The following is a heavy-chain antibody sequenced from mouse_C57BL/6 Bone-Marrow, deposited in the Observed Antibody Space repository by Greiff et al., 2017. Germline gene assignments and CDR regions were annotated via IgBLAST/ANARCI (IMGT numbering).Heavy chain of an antibody. D-gene: IGHD1-1*02. V-gene: IGHV1-72*01. CDR3: ARGSPWDFDV. CDR2: IEPNSGGT. CDR1: GYTFTSYW. Sequence: QVKLQQPGAEFVKPGASVKLSCKASGYTFTSYWMHWVKQRPGRGLEWIGRIEPNSGGTKYNEKFKSKATLTVDKPTSSAYMQLRSQTSEDSAVYSCARGSPWDFDVWGTGTAVTVSS. J-gene: IGHJ1*03.